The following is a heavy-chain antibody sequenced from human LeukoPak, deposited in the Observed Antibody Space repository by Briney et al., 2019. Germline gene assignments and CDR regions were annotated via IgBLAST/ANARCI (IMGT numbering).Heavy chain of an antibody. J-gene: IGHJ5*02. CDR3: AHRGIAARPDHWFDH. CDR2: IYWDDDK. Sequence: SGPTLVKPTQTLTLTCTFSGFSLSTSGVGVGWIRQPPGKALEWLALIYWDDDKRYSPSLKSRLTITKDTSKNQVVLTMTNMDSVDTATYYRAHRGIAARPDHWFDHWGQGTLVTVSS. V-gene: IGHV2-5*02. CDR1: GFSLSTSGVG. D-gene: IGHD6-6*01.